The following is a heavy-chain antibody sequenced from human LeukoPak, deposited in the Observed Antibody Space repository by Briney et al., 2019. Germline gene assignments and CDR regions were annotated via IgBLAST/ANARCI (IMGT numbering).Heavy chain of an antibody. J-gene: IGHJ4*02. D-gene: IGHD6-13*01. V-gene: IGHV3-23*01. CDR3: AKDSWSSSWYSFDY. CDR1: GFTFSSYA. Sequence: GGSLRLSCAASGFTFSSYAMSWVRQAPGKGLEWVSAISGSGGSPYYADSVKGRFTVSRDNSKNTLYLQMNSLRAEDTAVYYCAKDSWSSSWYSFDYWGQGTLVTVSS. CDR2: ISGSGGSP.